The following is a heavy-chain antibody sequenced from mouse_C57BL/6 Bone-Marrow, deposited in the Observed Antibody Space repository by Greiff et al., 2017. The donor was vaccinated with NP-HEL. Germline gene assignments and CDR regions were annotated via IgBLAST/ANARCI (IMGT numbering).Heavy chain of an antibody. J-gene: IGHJ4*01. CDR3: ARLSHYGYVAMDY. CDR2: INPDSSTI. V-gene: IGHV4-1*01. CDR1: GIDFSRYW. D-gene: IGHD2-2*01. Sequence: EVKVEESGGGLVQPGGSLKLSCAASGIDFSRYWMSWVRRAPGKGLEWIGEINPDSSTINYAPSLKDKFIISRDNAKNTLYLQMSKVRSEDTALYYCARLSHYGYVAMDYWGQGTSVTVSS.